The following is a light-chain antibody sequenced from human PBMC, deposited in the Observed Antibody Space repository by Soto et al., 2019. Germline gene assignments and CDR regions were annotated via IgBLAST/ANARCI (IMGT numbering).Light chain of an antibody. Sequence: IVLTQSPGTLSLSPGETVTLSCRASQSVTSSNLAWYQQKPGQAPRLLIYGASYRATGIADKCTGGGSGADFSLSISRLEPEDFAVYFCQHYGASQYTFGQGTKLQIK. V-gene: IGKV3-20*01. CDR3: QHYGASQYT. CDR1: QSVTSSN. CDR2: GAS. J-gene: IGKJ2*01.